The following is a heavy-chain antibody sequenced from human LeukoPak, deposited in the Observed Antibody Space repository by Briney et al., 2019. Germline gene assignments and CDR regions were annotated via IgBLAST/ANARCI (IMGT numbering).Heavy chain of an antibody. CDR1: GYTFTSYG. D-gene: IGHD2-2*01. CDR3: ARSLTDIVVVPAASAALGY. J-gene: IGHJ4*02. CDR2: ISAYNGNT. Sequence: ASVKVSCKVSGYTFTSYGISWVRQAPGQGLEWMGWISAYNGNTNYAQKLQGRVTMTTDTSTSTAYMELRSLRSDDTAVYYCARSLTDIVVVPAASAALGYWGQGTLVTVSS. V-gene: IGHV1-18*01.